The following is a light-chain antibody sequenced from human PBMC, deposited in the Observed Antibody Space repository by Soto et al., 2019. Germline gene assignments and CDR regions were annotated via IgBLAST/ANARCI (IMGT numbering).Light chain of an antibody. CDR3: ISYAGSNLLYV. V-gene: IGLV2-8*01. J-gene: IGLJ1*01. Sequence: QSALTQPPSASGSPGQSVTISCTGTSSDVGGYNYVSWYQQHPGKAPKLMIYEVSQRPSGVPDRFSGSKSGNTASLTVSGLQAEDEADYYCISYAGSNLLYVFGTGTKLTVL. CDR2: EVS. CDR1: SSDVGGYNY.